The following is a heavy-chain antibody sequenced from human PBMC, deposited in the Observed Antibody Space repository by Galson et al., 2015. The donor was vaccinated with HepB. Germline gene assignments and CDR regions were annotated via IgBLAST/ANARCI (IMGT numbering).Heavy chain of an antibody. J-gene: IGHJ4*02. D-gene: IGHD3-22*01. Sequence: GSLRLSCAGSGFTFSNVWMTWVRQAPGKGLEWVGRIKSKTNGGTADYAAPVKGRFTISRDDSKNALYLQVNSLKTEDSAVYYCATEGYYDSSTWIVFDCWGQGTLVTVSS. CDR3: ATEGYYDSSTWIVFDC. CDR2: IKSKTNGGTA. CDR1: GFTFSNVW. V-gene: IGHV3-15*01.